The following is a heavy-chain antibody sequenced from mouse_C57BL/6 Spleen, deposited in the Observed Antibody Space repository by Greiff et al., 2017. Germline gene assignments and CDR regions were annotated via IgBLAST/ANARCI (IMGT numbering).Heavy chain of an antibody. J-gene: IGHJ3*01. CDR2: ISSGGDYI. D-gene: IGHD2-4*01. CDR3: TREIYYDYDARAWFAY. CDR1: GFTFSSYA. Sequence: EVKLQESGEGLVKPGGSLKLSCAASGFTFSSYAMSWVRQTPEKRLEWVAYISSGGDYIYYADTVKGRFTISRDNARNTLYLQMSSLKSEDTAMYYCTREIYYDYDARAWFAYWGQGTLVTVSA. V-gene: IGHV5-9-1*02.